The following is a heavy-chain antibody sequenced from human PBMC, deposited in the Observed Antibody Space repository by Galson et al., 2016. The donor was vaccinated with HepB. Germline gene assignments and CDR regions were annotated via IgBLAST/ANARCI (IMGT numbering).Heavy chain of an antibody. J-gene: IGHJ6*02. CDR1: GFTFSTYW. CDR2: INQGGSEE. Sequence: SLRLSCAASGFTFSTYWMTWVRQAPGKGLEWVANINQGGSEENYVDSMKGRFTISRDNAKNSLFLQINSLRAEDAAVYYCARDPSFGGGSTWYDVMDVWGQGTTVTVSS. D-gene: IGHD3-10*01. CDR3: ARDPSFGGGSTWYDVMDV. V-gene: IGHV3-7*05.